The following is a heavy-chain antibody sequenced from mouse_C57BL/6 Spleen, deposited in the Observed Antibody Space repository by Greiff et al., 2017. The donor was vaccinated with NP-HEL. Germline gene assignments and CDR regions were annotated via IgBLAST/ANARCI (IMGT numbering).Heavy chain of an antibody. D-gene: IGHD1-1*01. CDR1: GFTFSDYY. V-gene: IGHV5-16*01. Sequence: VQLKESEGGLVQPGSSMKLSCTASGFTFSDYYMAWVRQVPEKGLEWVANINYDGSSTYYLDSLKSRFIISRDNAKNILYLQMSGLKSEDTATYYCAREDYGSSLWYFDVWGTGTTVTVSS. CDR2: INYDGSST. J-gene: IGHJ1*03. CDR3: AREDYGSSLWYFDV.